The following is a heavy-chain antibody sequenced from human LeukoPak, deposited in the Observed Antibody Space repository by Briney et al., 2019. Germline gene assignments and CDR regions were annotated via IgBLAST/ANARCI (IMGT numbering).Heavy chain of an antibody. CDR2: INPKRDDT. CDR3: ARSGGGLSY. V-gene: IGHV1-2*02. CDR1: GYTFTGYY. D-gene: IGHD2-15*01. Sequence: ASVTVSCKASGYTFTGYYFHWVRQAPGQGLEWMGWINPKRDDTRYAQQFQGRVNMTRATSLSTAYMELSSLTSDDTAVYYCARSGGGLSYWGQGTLVIVS. J-gene: IGHJ4*02.